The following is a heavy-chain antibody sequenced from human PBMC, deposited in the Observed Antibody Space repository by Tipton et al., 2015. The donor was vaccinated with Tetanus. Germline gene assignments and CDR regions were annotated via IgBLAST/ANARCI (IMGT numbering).Heavy chain of an antibody. J-gene: IGHJ4*02. V-gene: IGHV4-39*01. CDR1: GGSISSGTFY. Sequence: TLSLTCTVSGGSISSGTFYWNWIRQPPGKGLEWIGSVYNSGGTYYNPSLKSRVTISVDTSKNQFSLKLSSVTAADTAVYYCARIYDFWSGYYSDHWGQGTLVTVSS. D-gene: IGHD3-3*01. CDR2: VYNSGGT. CDR3: ARIYDFWSGYYSDH.